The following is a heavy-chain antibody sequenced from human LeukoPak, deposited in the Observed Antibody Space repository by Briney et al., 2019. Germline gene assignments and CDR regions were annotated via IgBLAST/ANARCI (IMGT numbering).Heavy chain of an antibody. V-gene: IGHV3-30*02. Sequence: GGSLRLSCAASGFTFSSYGMHWVRQAPGKGLEWVAFIRYDGSNKYCADSVKGRFTISRDNSKNTLYLQMNSLRAEDTAVYYCAKEVRRYQLPSMDVWGRGTTVTVSS. CDR2: IRYDGSNK. CDR1: GFTFSSYG. J-gene: IGHJ6*03. D-gene: IGHD2-2*01. CDR3: AKEVRRYQLPSMDV.